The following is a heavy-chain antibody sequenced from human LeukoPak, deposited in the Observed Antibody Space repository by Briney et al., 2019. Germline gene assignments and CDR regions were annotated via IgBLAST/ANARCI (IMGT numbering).Heavy chain of an antibody. CDR3: ARVTRGVITYNWFDS. V-gene: IGHV4-30-4*01. J-gene: IGHJ5*01. D-gene: IGHD3-10*01. Sequence: SENLSLTCTVSGVSLSSADYYWTWIRQPPGKGLEWIGYIYHSGNTHYNPSLKSRLSISIDTSTNDFSLRLSSVTAADTAVYYCARVTRGVITYNWFDSWGQGALVLVSS. CDR1: GVSLSSADYY. CDR2: IYHSGNT.